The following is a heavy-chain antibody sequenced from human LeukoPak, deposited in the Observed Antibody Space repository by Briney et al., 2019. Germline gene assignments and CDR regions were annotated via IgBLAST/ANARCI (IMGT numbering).Heavy chain of an antibody. Sequence: GGSLRLSCAVSGFTFTDTYMTWIRQAPGKGLESLSYISPSGTDISYADSVKGRFTISRDNAKNSLYLQMNSLRAEDTAVYYCARRAGAYSHPYDYWGQGTLVTVSS. D-gene: IGHD4/OR15-4a*01. CDR2: ISPSGTDI. J-gene: IGHJ4*02. CDR3: ARRAGAYSHPYDY. CDR1: GFTFTDTY. V-gene: IGHV3-11*01.